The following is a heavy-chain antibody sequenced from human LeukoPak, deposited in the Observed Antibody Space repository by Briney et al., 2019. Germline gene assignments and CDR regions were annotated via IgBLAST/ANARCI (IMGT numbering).Heavy chain of an antibody. J-gene: IGHJ6*02. V-gene: IGHV3-33*01. CDR2: IWFDGSNK. Sequence: GVSLRLSCAASGFTFSTSGMHWVRQAPGKGLEWVAVIWFDGSNKHYADSVKGRFTISRDNSENTLYLQMNSLRAEDTAVYYSARDPSYCSSTSCYVGSPLYYYYPMDVWGQGTTVTVSS. CDR1: GFTFSTSG. CDR3: ARDPSYCSSTSCYVGSPLYYYYPMDV. D-gene: IGHD2-2*01.